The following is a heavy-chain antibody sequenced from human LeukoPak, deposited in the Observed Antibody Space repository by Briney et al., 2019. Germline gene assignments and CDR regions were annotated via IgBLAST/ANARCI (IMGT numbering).Heavy chain of an antibody. CDR3: ARDRGNWNYAGVWFDY. V-gene: IGHV4-4*07. Sequence: SETLSLTCTVSGGSISSYYWSWIRQPAGKGLEWIGRIYTSGSTNYNPSLKSRVTISVDTSKNQFSLKLSSVTAADTAVYYCARDRGNWNYAGVWFDYWGQGTLVTVSS. J-gene: IGHJ4*02. D-gene: IGHD1-7*01. CDR1: GGSISSYY. CDR2: IYTSGST.